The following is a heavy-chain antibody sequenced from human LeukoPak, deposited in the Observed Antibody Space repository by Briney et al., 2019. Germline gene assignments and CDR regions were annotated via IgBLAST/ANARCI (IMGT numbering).Heavy chain of an antibody. D-gene: IGHD7-27*01. V-gene: IGHV3-23*01. CDR1: GFTFRTYG. CDR3: ARELVSLGTGYFDL. CDR2: ITGSSTCT. J-gene: IGHJ2*01. Sequence: GGSLRLSCEASGFTFRTYGMTWVRQAPGKGLEWVSGITGSSTCTYYADSVKGRLTISRDNSKNTLHLQMHSLRAEDTAIYYCARELVSLGTGYFDLWGRGTLVTVSS.